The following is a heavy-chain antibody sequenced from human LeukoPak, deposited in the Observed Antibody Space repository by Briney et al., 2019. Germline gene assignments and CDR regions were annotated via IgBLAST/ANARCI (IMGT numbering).Heavy chain of an antibody. V-gene: IGHV4-59*08. D-gene: IGHD3-22*01. CDR3: ARRFVGYDSSWGASDI. CDR1: GGSISGYY. CDR2: IYYSGST. J-gene: IGHJ3*02. Sequence: SETLSLTCTVSGGSISGYYWSWIRQPPGKGWEWIGYIYYSGSTNYSPSLKSRVTMSVDTSKNQFSLKLTSVTAADTAVYYCARRFVGYDSSWGASDIWGQGTMVTVSS.